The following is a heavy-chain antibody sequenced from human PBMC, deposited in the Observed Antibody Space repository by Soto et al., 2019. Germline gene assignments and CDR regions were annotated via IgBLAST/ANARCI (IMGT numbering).Heavy chain of an antibody. CDR2: IYYSGST. V-gene: IGHV4-39*01. CDR1: GDSISSSGFY. CDR3: ARRQQWLAGYFDY. J-gene: IGHJ4*02. Sequence: SETLSLTCAVSGDSISSSGFYWGWIRQPPGKGLEWIGSIYYSGSTYYNPSLKSRVTISVDTSKSQFSLKMRSVTAADTAVYYCARRQQWLAGYFDYWGQGTLVTVSS. D-gene: IGHD6-19*01.